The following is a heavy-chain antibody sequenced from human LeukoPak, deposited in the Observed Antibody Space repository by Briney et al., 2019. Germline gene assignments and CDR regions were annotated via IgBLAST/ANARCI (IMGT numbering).Heavy chain of an antibody. V-gene: IGHV1-69*04. CDR3: ARGGLYSSSWPDY. CDR2: IIPILGIA. D-gene: IGHD6-13*01. Sequence: SVKVSCKASGGTFSSYAISWVRQAPGQGLEWMGRIIPILGIANYAQKFQGRVTITADKSTSTAYMELSSLRSEDTAVYYCARGGLYSSSWPDYWGQGTLVTVSS. J-gene: IGHJ4*02. CDR1: GGTFSSYA.